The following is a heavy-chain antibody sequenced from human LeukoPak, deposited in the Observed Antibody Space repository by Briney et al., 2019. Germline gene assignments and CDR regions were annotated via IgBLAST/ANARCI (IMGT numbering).Heavy chain of an antibody. J-gene: IGHJ3*02. CDR2: IYYGGST. D-gene: IGHD5-24*01. CDR3: ARGEMATIRVDGAFDI. CDR1: GGSISSYY. V-gene: IGHV4-59*01. Sequence: SETLSLTCTVSGGSISSYYWSWIRQPPGKGLEWIGYIYYGGSTNYNPSLKSRVTISVDTSKNQFSLKLSSVTAADTAVYYCARGEMATIRVDGAFDIWGQGTMVTVSS.